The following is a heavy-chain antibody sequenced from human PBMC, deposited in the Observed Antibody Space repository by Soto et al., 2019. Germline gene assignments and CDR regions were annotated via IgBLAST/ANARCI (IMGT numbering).Heavy chain of an antibody. CDR1: GFTFSSYA. CDR2: ISGSGDYT. CDR3: ANDSRSQPQCWFDP. V-gene: IGHV3-23*01. Sequence: EVQLLESGGGLVQPGESLRLSCAASGFTFSSYAMTWVRQAPGKGLEWVSSISGSGDYTYFADSEKGRFTISRDKSKDTLYLQMRSLRVGDTAIYYCANDSRSQPQCWFDPWGQGTLVTVSS. J-gene: IGHJ5*02. D-gene: IGHD2-15*01.